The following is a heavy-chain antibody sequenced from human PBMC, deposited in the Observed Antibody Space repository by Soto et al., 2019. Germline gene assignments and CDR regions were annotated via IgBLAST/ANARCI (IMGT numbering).Heavy chain of an antibody. D-gene: IGHD6-13*01. CDR1: GYTFSSYG. Sequence: QVQLVQSGAEVKKPGASVKVSCEASGYTFSSYGISWVRQAPGQGFEWMGWISGYNSITRYAQKFQGRVTMTTDTSTSTAYMELRSLRSEDTAVYYCARAFGSTDYWGQGTVVTVSS. CDR3: ARAFGSTDY. V-gene: IGHV1-18*01. CDR2: ISGYNSIT. J-gene: IGHJ4*02.